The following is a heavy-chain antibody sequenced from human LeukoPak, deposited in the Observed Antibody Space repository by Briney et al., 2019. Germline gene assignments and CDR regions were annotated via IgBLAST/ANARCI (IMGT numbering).Heavy chain of an antibody. Sequence: GGSLRLSCAASGFTFDDYAMHWVRQAPGKGLEWVSLISWDGGSTYYADSVKGRFTISRDNSKNSLYLQMNSLRAEDTALYYCAKGGGSIAVAGPIDYWGQGTLVTVSS. J-gene: IGHJ4*02. V-gene: IGHV3-43D*03. D-gene: IGHD6-19*01. CDR1: GFTFDDYA. CDR3: AKGGGSIAVAGPIDY. CDR2: ISWDGGST.